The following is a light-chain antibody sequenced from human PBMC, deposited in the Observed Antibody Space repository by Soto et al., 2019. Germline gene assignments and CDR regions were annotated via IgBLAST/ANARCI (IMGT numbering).Light chain of an antibody. Sequence: DLQLTQSPSFLSASVGDRVTITCRASQGINSYLAWYQQKPGKVPKLLIYGASTLQSGVPSRFSGSGSGTEFTLTITSLQPEDFATYYCQQLNNNPLTFGGGTKVEIK. CDR3: QQLNNNPLT. J-gene: IGKJ4*01. CDR1: QGINSY. V-gene: IGKV1-9*01. CDR2: GAS.